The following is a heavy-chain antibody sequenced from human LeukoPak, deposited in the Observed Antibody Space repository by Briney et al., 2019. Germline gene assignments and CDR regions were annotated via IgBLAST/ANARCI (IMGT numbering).Heavy chain of an antibody. Sequence: GGSLRLSCAASGFTFSDYGIHWVRQAPGQGLEWVALIWYDGSKKYYADSVKGRFTISRDNTKNTLYLQLNSLRADDTAVYYCARAYSSSSTFDLWGQGTLVTVSS. CDR3: ARAYSSSSTFDL. CDR2: IWYDGSKK. J-gene: IGHJ4*02. CDR1: GFTFSDYG. V-gene: IGHV3-33*01. D-gene: IGHD6-6*01.